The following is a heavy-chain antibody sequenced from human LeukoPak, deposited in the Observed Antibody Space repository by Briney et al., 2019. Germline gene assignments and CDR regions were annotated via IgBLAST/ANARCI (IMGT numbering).Heavy chain of an antibody. V-gene: IGHV1-46*01. CDR3: ARGGVPLTMIVVVNDDNDAFDI. Sequence: ASVKVSCKASGYTFTSYYMHWVRQAHGQGLEWMGIINPSGGSTSYAQKFQGRVTMTRDMSTSTVYMELSSLRSEDTAVYYCARGGVPLTMIVVVNDDNDAFDIWGQGTMVTVSS. J-gene: IGHJ3*02. CDR2: INPSGGST. CDR1: GYTFTSYY. D-gene: IGHD3-22*01.